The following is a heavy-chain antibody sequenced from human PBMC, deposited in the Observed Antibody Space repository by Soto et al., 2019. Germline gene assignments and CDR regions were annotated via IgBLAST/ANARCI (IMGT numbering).Heavy chain of an antibody. CDR1: GYTVTIYV. Sequence: GASWKVSCKGSGYTVTIYVTHWVRQAPGKRLEWMGWINAGNGNTKYSQKFQGRVTITRDTSASTAYMELSSLRSEDTAVYYCAREYYDYVWGSYRYGSWYFDYWGQGTLVTVSS. CDR3: AREYYDYVWGSYRYGSWYFDY. CDR2: INAGNGNT. V-gene: IGHV1-3*01. D-gene: IGHD3-16*02. J-gene: IGHJ4*02.